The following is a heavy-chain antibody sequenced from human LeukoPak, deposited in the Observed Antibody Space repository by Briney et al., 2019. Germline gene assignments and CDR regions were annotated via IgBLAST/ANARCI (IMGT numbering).Heavy chain of an antibody. J-gene: IGHJ6*03. Sequence: SETLSLTCTVSGGSISSYYWSRIRQPPGKGLEWIGYIYYSGSTNYNPSLKSRVTISVDTSKNRFSLKLSSVTAADTAVYYCARDKTKYYDSSGYTYYYYYYMDVWGKGTTVTVS. D-gene: IGHD3-22*01. V-gene: IGHV4-59*01. CDR1: GGSISSYY. CDR2: IYYSGST. CDR3: ARDKTKYYDSSGYTYYYYYYMDV.